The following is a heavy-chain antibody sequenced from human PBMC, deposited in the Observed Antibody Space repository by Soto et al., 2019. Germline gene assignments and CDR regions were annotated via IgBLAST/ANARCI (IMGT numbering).Heavy chain of an antibody. D-gene: IGHD3-10*01. CDR2: ISAYNDNT. Sequence: ASVKVSCKASGYTFTSYGISWVRQAPGQGLEWMGWISAYNDNTNYAQKLQGRVTMTTDESTSTAYMELSSLRSEDTAVYYCARRRRYGSGSYYWYNYFDPWGQGTPVTSPQ. J-gene: IGHJ5*02. V-gene: IGHV1-18*01. CDR3: ARRRRYGSGSYYWYNYFDP. CDR1: GYTFTSYG.